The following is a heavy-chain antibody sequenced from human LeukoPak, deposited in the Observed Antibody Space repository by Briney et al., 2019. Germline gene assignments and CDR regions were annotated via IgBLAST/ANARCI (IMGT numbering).Heavy chain of an antibody. D-gene: IGHD5-12*01. CDR1: GFTFSNYN. V-gene: IGHV3-21*01. CDR2: ISSSSSYI. CDR3: ARGGTRIVATIADY. J-gene: IGHJ4*02. Sequence: PGGSLRLSCAASGFTFSNYNMDWVRQAPGKGLEWVSSISSSSSYIYYADSVKGRFTISRDNAKNSLYLQMNSLRAEDTAVYYCARGGTRIVATIADYWGQGTLVTVSS.